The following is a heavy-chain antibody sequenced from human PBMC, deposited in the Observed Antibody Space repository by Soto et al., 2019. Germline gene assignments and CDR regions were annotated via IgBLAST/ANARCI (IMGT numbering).Heavy chain of an antibody. V-gene: IGHV4-39*02. CDR1: GDSISDTIYY. CDR3: AREPAGYCSGGSCYQAGIDY. J-gene: IGHJ4*02. Sequence: SETLSLTCRVSGDSISDTIYYWGWIRQPPGMGLEWIGSIHYSGSTQFHPSFKSRVTISVDTSKNEFSLRLRSVTAADTSVYYCAREPAGYCSGGSCYQAGIDYWGQGTLVTVSS. D-gene: IGHD2-15*01. CDR2: IHYSGST.